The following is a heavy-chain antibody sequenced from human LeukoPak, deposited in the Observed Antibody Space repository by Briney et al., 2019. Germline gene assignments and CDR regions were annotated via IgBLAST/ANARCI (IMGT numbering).Heavy chain of an antibody. CDR2: IKQDGSEE. CDR1: GFTFSSYW. V-gene: IGHV3-7*01. CDR3: AREARNPSAQGSPFYYFDY. D-gene: IGHD3-10*01. J-gene: IGHJ4*02. Sequence: PGGSLRLSCAASGFTFSSYWMSWVRQAPGKGLEWVANIKQDGSEEYYVDSVKGRFTISRDNAKNSLYLQMNSLRAEDTAVYYCAREARNPSAQGSPFYYFDYWGQGTLVTVSS.